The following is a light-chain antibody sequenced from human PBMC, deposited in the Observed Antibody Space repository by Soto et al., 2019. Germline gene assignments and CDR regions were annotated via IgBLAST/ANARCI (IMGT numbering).Light chain of an antibody. Sequence: IQMTQSPSTLSGAVGDRVTITCRAIQTTRSWLALYPQKPGKAPKLLIYKASSLESRDPSRFSVSGSGTEFALTISRRQRDDFATYYYHQYNRYWTFSQGT. CDR2: KAS. CDR3: HQYNRYWT. J-gene: IGKJ1*01. V-gene: IGKV1-5*03. CDR1: QTTRSW.